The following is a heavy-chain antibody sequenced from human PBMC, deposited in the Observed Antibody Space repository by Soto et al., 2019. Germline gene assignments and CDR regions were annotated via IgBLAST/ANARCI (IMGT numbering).Heavy chain of an antibody. CDR1: GGSISSYY. CDR3: ARSGGSGSSYFDY. J-gene: IGHJ4*02. Sequence: SETLSLTCTVSGGSISSYYCSWIRQPPGKGLEWIGYIYYSGSTNYNPSLKSRVTISVDTSKNQFSLKLSSVTAADTAVYYCARSGGSGSSYFDYSGQGTLVTAPQ. D-gene: IGHD3-10*01. CDR2: IYYSGST. V-gene: IGHV4-59*01.